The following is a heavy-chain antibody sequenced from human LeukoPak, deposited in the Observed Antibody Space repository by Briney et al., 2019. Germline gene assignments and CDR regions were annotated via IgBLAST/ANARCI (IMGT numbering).Heavy chain of an antibody. J-gene: IGHJ5*02. CDR2: IKQDGSEE. V-gene: IGHV3-7*01. CDR1: GFIFKSYW. Sequence: GGSLRLSCAASGFIFKSYWMSWVRQAPGKGLEWVANIKQDGSEENYVDSVRGRFTISRDNAKKSLYLQMNSLRAEDTAVYYCARRPYLVTMVRGVIGGFDPWGQGTLVTVSS. D-gene: IGHD3-10*01. CDR3: ARRPYLVTMVRGVIGGFDP.